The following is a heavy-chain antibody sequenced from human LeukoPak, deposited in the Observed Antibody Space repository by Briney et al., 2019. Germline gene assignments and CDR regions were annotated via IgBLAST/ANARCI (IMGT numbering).Heavy chain of an antibody. CDR1: GGSISSGSYY. V-gene: IGHV4-39*07. CDR3: ARVRGGDKNRGVIP. Sequence: SETLSLTCTVSGGSISSGSYYWGWIRQPPGKGLEWIGSIYYSGSTYYNPSLKSRVTISVDTSKNQFSLKLSSVTAADTAVYYCARVRGGDKNRGVIPWGQGTLVTVSS. CDR2: IYYSGST. J-gene: IGHJ5*02. D-gene: IGHD3-10*01.